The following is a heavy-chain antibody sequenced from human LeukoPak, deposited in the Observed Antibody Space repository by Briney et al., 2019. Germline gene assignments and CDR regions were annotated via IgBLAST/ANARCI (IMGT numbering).Heavy chain of an antibody. J-gene: IGHJ2*01. Sequence: PSETLSLTCTVSGGSISSYYWSWIRQPPGKGLEWIGYIYYSGSTNYNPSLKSRVTISVDTSKNQFSLKLSSVTAADTAVYYCASHVGLAPTYWYFDLWGRGTLVTVSS. CDR2: IYYSGST. CDR3: ASHVGLAPTYWYFDL. V-gene: IGHV4-59*08. CDR1: GGSISSYY. D-gene: IGHD1-26*01.